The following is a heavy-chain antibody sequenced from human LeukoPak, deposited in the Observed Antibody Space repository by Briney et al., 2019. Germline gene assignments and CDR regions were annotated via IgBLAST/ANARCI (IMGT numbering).Heavy chain of an antibody. CDR3: ARGYSRAAMLFDY. Sequence: GGSLRLSCAASGFTFSSYWMSWVRQAPGKGLEWVANIKQDGSEKYYVDSVKCRFTIARDNAKNSLYLQMNSLRAEDTALYYCARGYSRAAMLFDYWGQGTLVAVSS. D-gene: IGHD2-2*01. J-gene: IGHJ4*02. CDR2: IKQDGSEK. V-gene: IGHV3-7*04. CDR1: GFTFSSYW.